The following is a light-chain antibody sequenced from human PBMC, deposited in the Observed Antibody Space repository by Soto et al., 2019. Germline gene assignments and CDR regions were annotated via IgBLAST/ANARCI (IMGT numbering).Light chain of an antibody. J-gene: IGLJ7*01. Sequence: QLVLTQPPSASGTPGQRVTISCSGTSSNIGNFYVYWYQQLPGTAPKLLIFKNKQRPLGVPDRFSGSKSGTSASLAISGLRSEDEADYYCGAWDDSLSGPGVFGGGTQLTV. CDR1: SSNIGNFY. CDR3: GAWDDSLSGPGV. CDR2: KNK. V-gene: IGLV1-47*01.